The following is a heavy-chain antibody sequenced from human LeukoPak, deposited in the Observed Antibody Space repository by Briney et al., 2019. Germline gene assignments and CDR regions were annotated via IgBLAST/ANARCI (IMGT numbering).Heavy chain of an antibody. J-gene: IGHJ4*02. V-gene: IGHV4-39*07. CDR1: GGSISSSSYY. Sequence: PSETLSLTCTVSGGSISSSSYYWGWIRQPPGKGLEWIGSVYYTGASYYNPSLKSRVTISIDTSKNHFSLNLTSVTAADTAVYCCARGAPPQNWGQGALVTVSS. CDR2: VYYTGAS. CDR3: ARGAPPQN.